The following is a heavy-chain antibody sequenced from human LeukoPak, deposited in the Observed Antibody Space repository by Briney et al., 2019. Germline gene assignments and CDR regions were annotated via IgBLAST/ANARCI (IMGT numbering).Heavy chain of an antibody. CDR2: ITWDGGST. D-gene: IGHD1-26*01. V-gene: IGHV3-43*01. J-gene: IGHJ4*02. CDR1: GFTFDDYS. Sequence: GGSLRLSCAASGFTFDDYSMHWVRQVPGKGLQWVSLITWDGGSTFYADSVKGRFTISRDNSKKSLSLQMYGLSLEDTALYYCARERGRVIDYWGQGTLVTVSS. CDR3: ARERGRVIDY.